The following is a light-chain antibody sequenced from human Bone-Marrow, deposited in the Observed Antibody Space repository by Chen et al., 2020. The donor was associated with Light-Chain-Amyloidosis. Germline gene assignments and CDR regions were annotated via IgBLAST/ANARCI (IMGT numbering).Light chain of an antibody. CDR2: AAS. J-gene: IGKJ5*01. CDR3: QQYHDWPPIT. V-gene: IGKV3-15*01. CDR1: QSVRSN. Sequence: EIVMTQSPASVTVSPGESVTLSCRASQSVRSNLAWYQQRPGQAPRLLISAASTRASNVPVRFRGSGSGTECTLTISTLQSEEFAVYYCQQYHDWPPITFGQGTRLEIK.